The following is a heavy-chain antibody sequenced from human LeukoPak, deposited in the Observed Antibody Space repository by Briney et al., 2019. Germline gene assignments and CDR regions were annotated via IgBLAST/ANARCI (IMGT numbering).Heavy chain of an antibody. CDR3: APIGAGY. Sequence: PGGSLRLSCAASGITFTGNWHWVRQAPAKGLVWVSLITNDGSSTTYADSVKGRFTISRDSAKNTLYLQMNSLRVEDTAVYYCAPIGAGYWGQGTLATVSS. V-gene: IGHV3-74*03. J-gene: IGHJ4*02. CDR2: ITNDGSST. CDR1: GITFTGNW. D-gene: IGHD4/OR15-4a*01.